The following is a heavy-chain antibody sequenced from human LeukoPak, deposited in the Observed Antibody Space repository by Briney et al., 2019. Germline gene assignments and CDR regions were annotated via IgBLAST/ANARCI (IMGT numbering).Heavy chain of an antibody. CDR2: IYTSGST. CDR3: ARVAILYYYMDV. Sequence: SETLSLTCTVSGGSISSGSYYWSWIRQPAGKGLEWIGRIYTSGSTNYNPSLKSRVTISVDTSKNQFSLKLSSVTAADTAVYYCARVAILYYYMDVWGKGTTVTVSS. CDR1: GGSISSGSYY. D-gene: IGHD3-9*01. J-gene: IGHJ6*03. V-gene: IGHV4-61*02.